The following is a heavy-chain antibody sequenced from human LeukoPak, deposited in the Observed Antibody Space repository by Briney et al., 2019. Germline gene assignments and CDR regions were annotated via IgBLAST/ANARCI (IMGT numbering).Heavy chain of an antibody. D-gene: IGHD6-13*01. Sequence: ASVKVSCKASGYTFTSYGINWVRQAPGQGLECMGWISAYNGNSHYTQKFQGRVTMTTDTSTSTAYMELRSLRSDDTAVYYCAREQQLIRGDYWGQGTLVTVSS. CDR3: AREQQLIRGDY. CDR2: ISAYNGNS. V-gene: IGHV1-18*01. J-gene: IGHJ4*02. CDR1: GYTFTSYG.